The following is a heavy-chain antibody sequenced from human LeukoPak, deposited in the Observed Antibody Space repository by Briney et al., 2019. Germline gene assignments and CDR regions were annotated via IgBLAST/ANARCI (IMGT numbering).Heavy chain of an antibody. CDR3: ARSPSKWELLLNYFDY. J-gene: IGHJ4*02. D-gene: IGHD1-26*01. CDR1: GFTFSSYW. Sequence: GGSLRLSCAASGFTFSSYWMHWVRQAPGKGLVWVSRISSDGSRTTYADSVKGRFTISRDNSKNTLYLQMGSLRAEDMAVYYCARSPSKWELLLNYFDYWGQGTLVTVSS. V-gene: IGHV3-74*01. CDR2: ISSDGSRT.